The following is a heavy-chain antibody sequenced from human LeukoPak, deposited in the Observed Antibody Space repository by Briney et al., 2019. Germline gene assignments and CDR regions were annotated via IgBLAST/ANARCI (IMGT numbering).Heavy chain of an antibody. CDR1: GFTFSSYW. D-gene: IGHD3-22*01. J-gene: IGHJ4*02. V-gene: IGHV3-7*03. Sequence: GGSLRLSCAASGFTFSSYWMSWVRQAPGKGLEWVANIKQDGSEKYYVDSVKGRFTISRDNAKNSLYLQMNSLRAEDTAVYYCAKYLSSGFLYYFDYWGQGALVTVSS. CDR2: IKQDGSEK. CDR3: AKYLSSGFLYYFDY.